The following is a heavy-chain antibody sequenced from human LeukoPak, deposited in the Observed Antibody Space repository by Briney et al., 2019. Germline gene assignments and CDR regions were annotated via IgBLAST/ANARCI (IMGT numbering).Heavy chain of an antibody. CDR3: AKDRHPARTDGYYFDY. V-gene: IGHV3-30*18. CDR2: ISYDDNNK. D-gene: IGHD1-14*01. CDR1: AFTFRTYG. J-gene: IGHJ4*02. Sequence: PGRSLRLSCAATAFTFRTYGMHWLRQAPGKGLEWVAVISYDDNNKYYADSVKGRFTISRDNSKNTLYLQMNSLRPEDTAVYYCAKDRHPARTDGYYFDYWGQGTLVTVSS.